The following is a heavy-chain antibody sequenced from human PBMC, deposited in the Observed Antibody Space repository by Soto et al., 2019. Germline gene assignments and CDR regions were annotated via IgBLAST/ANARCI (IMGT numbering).Heavy chain of an antibody. Sequence: GGSLRLSCAASGFTFSSYWMHWVRQAPGKGLVWVSRINSDGSSTSYADSVKGRFTISRDNAKNTLYLQMNSLRAEDTAVYYRARVLERLFPDYFDYWGQGTLVTVSS. CDR1: GFTFSSYW. CDR2: INSDGSST. V-gene: IGHV3-74*01. CDR3: ARVLERLFPDYFDY. D-gene: IGHD1-1*01. J-gene: IGHJ4*02.